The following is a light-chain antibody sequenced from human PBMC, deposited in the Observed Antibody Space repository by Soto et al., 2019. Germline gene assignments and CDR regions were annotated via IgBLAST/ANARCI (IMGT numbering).Light chain of an antibody. CDR2: EAS. CDR3: QQYENYWT. Sequence: IPLTQSPSSLSASVVDRVTITCRASQSIANWLAWYQHKPGKAPKLLIYEASSLESGVPSRFSGSGSGTEFTPTINSLQPEDFAFYYCQQYENYWTFGQGTKVDIK. V-gene: IGKV1-5*01. J-gene: IGKJ1*01. CDR1: QSIANW.